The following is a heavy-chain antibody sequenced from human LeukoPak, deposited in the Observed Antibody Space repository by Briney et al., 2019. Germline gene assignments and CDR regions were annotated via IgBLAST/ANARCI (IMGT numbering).Heavy chain of an antibody. V-gene: IGHV4-59*01. D-gene: IGHD3-22*01. J-gene: IGHJ5*02. CDR2: IYYSGST. CDR3: ARDKYYDSSGYNWFDP. CDR1: GGSISSYY. Sequence: PSETLSLTCTVSGGSISSYYWSWIRQPPGKGLEWIGYIYYSGSTNYNPSLKSRVTISVDTSKNQFSLKLSSVTAADTAVYYCARDKYYDSSGYNWFDPWGQGTLVTVSS.